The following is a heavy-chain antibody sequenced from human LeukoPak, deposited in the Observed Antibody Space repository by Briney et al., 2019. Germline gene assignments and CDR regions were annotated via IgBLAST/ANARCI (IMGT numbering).Heavy chain of an antibody. V-gene: IGHV3-64D*09. Sequence: PGGSLRHSCSASEFSFSRYAMHWVRQGPGKGLEHVSTISSNGASTYYADSAKGRFTISRDNSKNTLYLQLSSLSAEDTAVYYCVKGGYYDSSGFPEYFQDWGQGTLVSASS. J-gene: IGHJ1*01. CDR1: EFSFSRYA. D-gene: IGHD3-22*01. CDR2: ISSNGAST. CDR3: VKGGYYDSSGFPEYFQD.